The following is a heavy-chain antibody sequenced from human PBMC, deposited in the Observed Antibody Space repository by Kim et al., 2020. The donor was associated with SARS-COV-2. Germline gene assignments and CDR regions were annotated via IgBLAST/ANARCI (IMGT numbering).Heavy chain of an antibody. V-gene: IGHV3-11*01. CDR3: ARVLTSWSNEGY. CDR2: ISESGTTT. J-gene: IGHJ4*02. Sequence: GGSLRLSCTASRLNFRFSGFYMGWIRQAPGKGLEWISYISESGTTTYYADSVKGRFTVSRDDAKNFVFLQMNSLRPEDTAMYYCARVLTSWSNEGYWGQGILVTVSS. D-gene: IGHD1-1*01. CDR1: RLNFRFSGFY.